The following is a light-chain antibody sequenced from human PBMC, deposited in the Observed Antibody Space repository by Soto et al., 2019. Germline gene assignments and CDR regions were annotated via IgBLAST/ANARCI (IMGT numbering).Light chain of an antibody. CDR1: QSVNSN. CDR3: QQYNNWWT. Sequence: EIVMTRSPATLSVSPGERATLSCRASQSVNSNLAWYQQKPGQAPWLLISGASTRATGIPARFSGSGSETEFTLTISSLQSEDFAVYYCQQYNNWWTFGQGTKVEMK. J-gene: IGKJ1*01. V-gene: IGKV3-15*01. CDR2: GAS.